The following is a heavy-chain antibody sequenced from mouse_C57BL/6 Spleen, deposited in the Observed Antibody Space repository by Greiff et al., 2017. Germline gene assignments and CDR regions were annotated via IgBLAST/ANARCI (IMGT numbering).Heavy chain of an antibody. CDR1: GYTFTDYN. CDR3: ARKELGKGTWFAY. CDR2: INPNHGGT. Sequence: VQLQQSGPELVKPGASVKIPCKASGYTFTDYNMDWVKQSHGKSLEWIGDINPNHGGTIYNQKFKGKATLTVDKSSSTAYMELRSLTSEDTAVYYCARKELGKGTWFAYWGQGTLVTVSA. D-gene: IGHD4-1*01. V-gene: IGHV1-18*01. J-gene: IGHJ3*01.